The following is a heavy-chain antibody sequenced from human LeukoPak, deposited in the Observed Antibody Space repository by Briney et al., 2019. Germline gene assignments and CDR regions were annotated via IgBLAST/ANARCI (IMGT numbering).Heavy chain of an antibody. CDR2: IIPIFGTA. V-gene: IGHV1-69*05. CDR1: GGTFSSYA. CDR3: ARAAVAGSYDYYYYYMDV. Sequence: ASVKVSCKASGGTFSSYAISWVRQAPGQGLEWMGGIIPIFGTANYAQKLQVRVTMTTDTSTSTAYMELRSLRSDDTAVYYCARAAVAGSYDYYYYYMDVWGKGTTVTISS. J-gene: IGHJ6*03. D-gene: IGHD6-19*01.